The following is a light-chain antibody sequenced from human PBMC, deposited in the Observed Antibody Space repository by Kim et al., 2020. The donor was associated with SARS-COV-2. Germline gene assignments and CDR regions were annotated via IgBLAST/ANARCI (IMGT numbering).Light chain of an antibody. CDR2: SNN. CDR3: AAWDDSLNGPV. J-gene: IGLJ2*01. Sequence: GQRVTIACSGGSSKIGSNTVNWYQQLPGTAPKLLIYSNNQRPSGVPDRFSGSKSGTSASLAISGLQSEDEADYYCAAWDDSLNGPVFGGGTQLTVL. CDR1: SSKIGSNT. V-gene: IGLV1-44*01.